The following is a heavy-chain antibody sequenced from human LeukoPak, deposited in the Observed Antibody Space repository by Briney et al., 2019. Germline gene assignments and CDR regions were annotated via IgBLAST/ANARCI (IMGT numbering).Heavy chain of an antibody. V-gene: IGHV3-11*04. J-gene: IGHJ4*02. CDR3: ARDSVPIRRYCTNGVCSVSSPTFDY. D-gene: IGHD2-8*01. CDR2: ISSSGSTI. CDR1: GFTFSDYY. Sequence: GGSLRLSCAASGFTFSDYYMSWIRQAPGKGLEWVSYISSSGSTIYYADSVKGRFTISRDNAKNSLYLQMNSLRAEDTAVYYCARDSVPIRRYCTNGVCSVSSPTFDYWGQGTLVTVSS.